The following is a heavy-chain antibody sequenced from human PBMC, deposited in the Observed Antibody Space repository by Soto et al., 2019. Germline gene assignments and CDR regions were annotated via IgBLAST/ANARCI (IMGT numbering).Heavy chain of an antibody. CDR2: ISWSGGST. CDR3: ARIDGSFWSGYSAFDI. Sequence: GGSLRLSCAASGFTFSSYSMNWVRQAPGKGLEWVSDISWSGGSTDYASSVKGRFTISRDNAKNSLYLQMNSLRAEDTALYHCARIDGSFWSGYSAFDIWGQGTMVTVSS. CDR1: GFTFSSYS. V-gene: IGHV3-20*01. D-gene: IGHD3-3*01. J-gene: IGHJ3*02.